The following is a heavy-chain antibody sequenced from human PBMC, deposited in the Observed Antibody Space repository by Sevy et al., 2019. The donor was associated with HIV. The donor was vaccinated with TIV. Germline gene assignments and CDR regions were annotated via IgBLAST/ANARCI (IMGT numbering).Heavy chain of an antibody. J-gene: IGHJ4*02. Sequence: QLGGSLRLSCAASGFTFSSYWMSWVRQAPGKGLEWVANIKQDGSEKYYVDSVKGRFTISRDNAKNSLYLQMNSLRAEDTVVYYCASTMVNRRYKDYWGQGTLVTVSS. V-gene: IGHV3-7*01. CDR1: GFTFSSYW. CDR2: IKQDGSEK. CDR3: ASTMVNRRYKDY. D-gene: IGHD3-10*01.